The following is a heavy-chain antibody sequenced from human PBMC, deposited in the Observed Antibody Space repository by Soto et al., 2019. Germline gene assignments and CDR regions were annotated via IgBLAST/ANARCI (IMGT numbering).Heavy chain of an antibody. CDR1: GYTFTSYA. CDR2: INAGNGNT. CDR3: AREVMDVVVPAARMKDHYYYYYMDV. J-gene: IGHJ6*03. V-gene: IGHV1-3*01. D-gene: IGHD2-2*01. Sequence: ASVKVSCKASGYTFTSYAMHWVRQAPGQRLEWMGWINAGNGNTKYSQKFQGRVTITRDTSASTAYMELSSLRSEDTAVYYCAREVMDVVVPAARMKDHYYYYYMDVWGKGTTVTVSS.